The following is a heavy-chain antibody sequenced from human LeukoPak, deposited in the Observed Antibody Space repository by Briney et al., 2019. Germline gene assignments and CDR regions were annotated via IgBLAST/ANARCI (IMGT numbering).Heavy chain of an antibody. CDR3: ARDVDLLMDV. J-gene: IGHJ6*02. CDR1: GYTFTSKG. D-gene: IGHD3-9*01. Sequence: ASVKVSCKASGYTFTSKGLSWVRQVPGQGLEWMAWISTFRHNTDYAQNFQGRLTLTTDTFTSTAYMELRSLRSDDAAVYYCARDVDLLMDVWGQGTTVSVSS. V-gene: IGHV1-18*01. CDR2: ISTFRHNT.